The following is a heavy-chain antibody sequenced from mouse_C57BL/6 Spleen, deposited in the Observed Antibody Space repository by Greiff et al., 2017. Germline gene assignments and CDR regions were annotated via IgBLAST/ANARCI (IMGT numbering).Heavy chain of an antibody. V-gene: IGHV1-81*01. Sequence: QVQLQQSGAELARPGASVKLSCKASGYTFTSYGISWVKQRTGQGLEWIGEIYPRSGNTYYNEKFKGKATLTADKSSSTAYMELRSLTSEDSAVYFCARSDYYGSSWGDWGQGTTLTVSS. D-gene: IGHD1-1*01. CDR3: ARSDYYGSSWGD. J-gene: IGHJ2*01. CDR1: GYTFTSYG. CDR2: IYPRSGNT.